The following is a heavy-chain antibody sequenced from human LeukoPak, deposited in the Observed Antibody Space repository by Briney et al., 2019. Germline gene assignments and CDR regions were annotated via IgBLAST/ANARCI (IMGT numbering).Heavy chain of an antibody. J-gene: IGHJ4*02. CDR2: ISRGGSTK. CDR1: GFTFSNAW. D-gene: IGHD3-22*01. CDR3: ARDSSGYYGLIDY. V-gene: IGHV3-11*04. Sequence: GGSLRLSCAASGFTFSNAWMSWVRQAPGKGLEWVSYISRGGSTKYYGDSVKGRFTISRDNAKNSLYLQMNSLRAEDTAVYYCARDSSGYYGLIDYWGQGTLVTVSS.